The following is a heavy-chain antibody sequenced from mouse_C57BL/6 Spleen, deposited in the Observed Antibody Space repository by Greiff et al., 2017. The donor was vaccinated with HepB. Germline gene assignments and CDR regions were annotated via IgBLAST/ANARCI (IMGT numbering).Heavy chain of an antibody. V-gene: IGHV1-50*01. CDR1: GYTFTSYW. CDR2: IDPSDSYT. J-gene: IGHJ1*03. CDR3: ARKKSSNDWYFDV. Sequence: QVQLQQPGAELVKPGASVKLSCKASGYTFTSYWMQWVKQRPGQGLEWIGEIDPSDSYTNYNQKFKGKATVTVYTSSSTAYMQLSSLTSEDSAVYYCARKKSSNDWYFDVWGTGTTVTVSS. D-gene: IGHD2-10*02.